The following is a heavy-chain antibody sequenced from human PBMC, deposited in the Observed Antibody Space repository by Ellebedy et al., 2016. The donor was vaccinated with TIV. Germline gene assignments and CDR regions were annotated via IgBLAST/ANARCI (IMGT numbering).Heavy chain of an antibody. J-gene: IGHJ5*02. Sequence: GESLKISXAASGFTFSSYSMNWVRQAPGKGLEWVSSISSSSSYIYYADSVKGRFTISRDNAKNSLYLQMNSLRAEDTAVYYCARGVQYSSSSTWGQGTLVTVSS. CDR2: ISSSSSYI. V-gene: IGHV3-21*01. CDR3: ARGVQYSSSST. CDR1: GFTFSSYS. D-gene: IGHD6-6*01.